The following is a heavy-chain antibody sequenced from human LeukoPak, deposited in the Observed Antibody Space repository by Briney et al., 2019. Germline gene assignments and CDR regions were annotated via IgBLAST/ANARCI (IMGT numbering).Heavy chain of an antibody. CDR2: VSFDGSAK. CDR3: ARTFWDKSNGYDYFFDY. D-gene: IGHD5-12*01. Sequence: GGSLRLSCAASGFSFSDYAMHWVRQAPGNGLEWVTVVSFDGSAKYYSDSVKGRFAISRDNSKNTLYLQMNSLRVEDTAVYYCARTFWDKSNGYDYFFDYWGQGSLVTVSS. CDR1: GFSFSDYA. V-gene: IGHV3-30*09. J-gene: IGHJ4*02.